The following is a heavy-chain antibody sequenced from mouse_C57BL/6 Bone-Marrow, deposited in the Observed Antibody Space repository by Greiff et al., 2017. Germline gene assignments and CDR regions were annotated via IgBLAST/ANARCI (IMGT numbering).Heavy chain of an antibody. D-gene: IGHD1-1*01. CDR1: GYSITSGYY. CDR2: ISYDGSN. V-gene: IGHV3-6*01. CDR3: ARLSVVAGDY. Sequence: EVQLQQSGPGLVKPSQSLSLTCSVTGYSITSGYYWNWIRQFPGNKLEWMGYISYDGSNNYNPSLKNRISITRDTSKNQFFLKLNSVTTEDTATYYCARLSVVAGDYWGQGTTLTVSS. J-gene: IGHJ2*01.